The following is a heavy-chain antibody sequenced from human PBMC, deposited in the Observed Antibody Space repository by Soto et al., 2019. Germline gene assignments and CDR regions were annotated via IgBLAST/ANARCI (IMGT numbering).Heavy chain of an antibody. CDR3: AKDRGLRFLEWLLLPDY. J-gene: IGHJ4*02. Sequence: GGSLRLSCAASGFTFSSYGMHWVRQAPGKGLEWVAVISYDGSNKYYAHSVKGRFTISRYNSKNTLYLQMNSLRAEDTAVYYCAKDRGLRFLEWLLLPDYWGQGTLVTVSS. V-gene: IGHV3-30*18. CDR2: ISYDGSNK. CDR1: GFTFSSYG. D-gene: IGHD3-3*01.